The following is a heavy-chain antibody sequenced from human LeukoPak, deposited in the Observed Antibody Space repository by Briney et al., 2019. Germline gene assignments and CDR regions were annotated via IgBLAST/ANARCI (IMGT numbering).Heavy chain of an antibody. V-gene: IGHV1-69*04. D-gene: IGHD5/OR15-5a*01. CDR3: ATARISSVTTGGSDY. CDR2: IIPILGIA. CDR1: GGTFSSYA. Sequence: GASVKVSCKASGGTFSSYAISWVRQAPGQGLEWMGRIIPILGIANYAQKFQGRVTITADKSTSTAYMELSSLRSEDTAVYYCATARISSVTTGGSDYWGQGTLVTVSS. J-gene: IGHJ4*02.